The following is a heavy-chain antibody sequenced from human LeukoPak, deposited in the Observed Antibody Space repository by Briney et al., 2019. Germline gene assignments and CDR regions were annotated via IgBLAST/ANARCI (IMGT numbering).Heavy chain of an antibody. Sequence: SQTLSLTCTVAAASISSGSYYWSWIRQPAGKGLEWIARIYTSGSTNYNPSLKSRVTISVDTSKNEFSLKLSSVTAADTAVYYCARGGAAAGDFDYWGQGTLVTVSS. D-gene: IGHD6-13*01. CDR3: ARGGAAAGDFDY. J-gene: IGHJ4*02. CDR1: AASISSGSYY. CDR2: IYTSGST. V-gene: IGHV4-61*02.